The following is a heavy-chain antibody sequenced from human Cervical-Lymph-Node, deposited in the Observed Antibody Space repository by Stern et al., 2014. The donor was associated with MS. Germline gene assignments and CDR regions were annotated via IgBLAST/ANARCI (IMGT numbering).Heavy chain of an antibody. CDR3: ARQRYFDY. CDR1: GYTFTSYW. V-gene: IGHV5-51*01. J-gene: IGHJ4*02. CDR2: IFPGGSDI. Sequence: EVQLVESGPEVKRPGESLKISCQASGYTFTSYWIGWVRQMPGKGLEWIGIIFPGGSDIRYSPSFQGQVTISADKASSTPYLQWNNLKASDTAIYYCARQRYFDYWGQGTLVTVSS.